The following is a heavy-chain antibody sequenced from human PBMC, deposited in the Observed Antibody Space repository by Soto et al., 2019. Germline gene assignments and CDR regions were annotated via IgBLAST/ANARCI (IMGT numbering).Heavy chain of an antibody. Sequence: EASVKVSCKASGYTFTSYGISWVRQAPGQGLEWMGWISAYNGNTNYAQKLQGRVTMTTDTSTSTAYMELRSLRSDDTAVYYCARDQRLGIAAAGTFPAVPSLEYYYGMDVWGQGTTVTVSS. CDR3: ARDQRLGIAAAGTFPAVPSLEYYYGMDV. J-gene: IGHJ6*02. D-gene: IGHD6-13*01. CDR2: ISAYNGNT. CDR1: GYTFTSYG. V-gene: IGHV1-18*04.